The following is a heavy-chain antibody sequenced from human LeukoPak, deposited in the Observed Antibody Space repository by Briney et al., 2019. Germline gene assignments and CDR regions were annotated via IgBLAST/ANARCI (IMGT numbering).Heavy chain of an antibody. CDR3: AKSGYNRFDY. V-gene: IGHV3-53*01. D-gene: IGHD5-24*01. J-gene: IGHJ4*02. Sequence: GGSLRLSCAASGFTVSNNYMSWVRQAPGKGLEWVSVIYSGGSTYYADSVKGRFAISRDNSKNTLYLQMNSLRAEDTAVYFCAKSGYNRFDYWGQGTLVTVSS. CDR1: GFTVSNNY. CDR2: IYSGGST.